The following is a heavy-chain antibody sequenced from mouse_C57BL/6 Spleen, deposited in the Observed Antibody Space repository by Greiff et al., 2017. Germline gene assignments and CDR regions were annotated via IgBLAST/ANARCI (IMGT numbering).Heavy chain of an antibody. J-gene: IGHJ1*03. D-gene: IGHD1-1*01. CDR3: TRGGSSYDWYFDV. Sequence: QVQLKQSGAELVRPGASVTLSCKASGYTFTDYEMHWVKQTPVHGLEWIGAIDPETGGTAYNQKFKGKAILTAEKSSSTAYMELRSLTSEDSAVYYCTRGGSSYDWYFDVWGTGTTVTVSS. CDR1: GYTFTDYE. CDR2: IDPETGGT. V-gene: IGHV1-15*01.